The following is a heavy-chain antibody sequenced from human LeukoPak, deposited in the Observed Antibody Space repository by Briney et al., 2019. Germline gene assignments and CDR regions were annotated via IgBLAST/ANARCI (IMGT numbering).Heavy chain of an antibody. D-gene: IGHD3-22*01. CDR1: GCSISSGSYY. CDR3: ARGYDGSGYYYRNWYFDL. CDR2: IDTTGCT. V-gene: IGHV4-61*02. Sequence: PSETLSFTATVYGCSISSGSYYRSWIRQPAGRGLENIARIDTTGCTKNNPSLKSRVTISVDTSKNPFSLKLSSVTAADTAVYYCARGYDGSGYYYRNWYFDLWGRGTLVTVSS. J-gene: IGHJ2*01.